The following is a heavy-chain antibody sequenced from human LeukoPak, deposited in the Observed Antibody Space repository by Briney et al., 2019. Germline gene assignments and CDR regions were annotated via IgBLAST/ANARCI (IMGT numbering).Heavy chain of an antibody. CDR2: ISSGSSAI. V-gene: IGHV3-48*01. CDR1: GFTFSSYS. CDR3: ARDQQLRGYYYMDV. Sequence: GGSLRLSCAASGFTFSSYSMNWVRQAPGKGLEWVSYISSGSSAIYYADSVKGRFTISRDNAKNSLYLQMNSLRAEDTAEYYCARDQQLRGYYYMDVWGKGTTVTVSS. J-gene: IGHJ6*03. D-gene: IGHD6-13*01.